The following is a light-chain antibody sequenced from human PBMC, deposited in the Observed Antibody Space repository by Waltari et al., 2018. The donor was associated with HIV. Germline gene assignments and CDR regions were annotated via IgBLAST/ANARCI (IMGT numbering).Light chain of an antibody. Sequence: QSVLTQPPSVSGAPGQRVTISCTGSSSNIGAGYDVHWYQQLPGTVPKLLIYGNSNRPSGVPDRVSGSKSGTSASLAITGLQAEDEADYYCQSYDSSLSVVFGGGTKLTVL. CDR1: SSNIGAGYD. CDR2: GNS. J-gene: IGLJ2*01. CDR3: QSYDSSLSVV. V-gene: IGLV1-40*01.